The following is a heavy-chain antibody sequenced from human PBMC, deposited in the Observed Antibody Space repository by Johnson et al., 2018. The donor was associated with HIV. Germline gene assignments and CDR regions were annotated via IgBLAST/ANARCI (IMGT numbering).Heavy chain of an antibody. V-gene: IGHV3-7*01. CDR2: IKQDGSEK. CDR3: ARDQGPIVTDGFDI. CDR1: GFTFSSYW. D-gene: IGHD1-26*01. J-gene: IGHJ3*02. Sequence: EVQLVESGGGLIQPGGSLRLSCAASGFTFSSYWMSWVRQAPGKGLEWVANIKQDGSEKYYVDSVKGRFTISRDNAKNSLYLQMNSLRAEDTAVYYCARDQGPIVTDGFDIWGPGTMATVSS.